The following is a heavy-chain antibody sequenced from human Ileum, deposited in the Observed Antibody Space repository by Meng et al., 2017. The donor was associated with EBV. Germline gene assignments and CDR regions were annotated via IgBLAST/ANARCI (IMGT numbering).Heavy chain of an antibody. CDR1: GYSISSTNW. CDR3: ARNVPGTSAYYD. D-gene: IGHD3-22*01. CDR2: IYYSGST. V-gene: IGHV4-28*01. J-gene: IGHJ4*02. Sequence: QVQLQDSGPGLVKPSDTLSLTCAVSGYSISSTNWWGWIRQTPGKGLEWIGYIYYSGSTSYNPSLKSRVTMSVDTSKNQFSLNLNSVTAVDTAVYYCARNVPGTSAYYDWGQGTLVTVSS.